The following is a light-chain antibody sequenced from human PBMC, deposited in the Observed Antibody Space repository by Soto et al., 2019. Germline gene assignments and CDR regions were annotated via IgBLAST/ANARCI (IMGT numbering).Light chain of an antibody. CDR3: QQRRVWPLT. CDR1: QSVSNY. Sequence: VLTQSPAILSLSPGERATLSCRASQSVSNYLAWYQQRPGQAPRLLIYDSSNRGTGIPARFSASGSGTDFTLTIRSLEPEDFAVYYCQQRRVWPLTFGGGTKVEIK. V-gene: IGKV3-11*01. CDR2: DSS. J-gene: IGKJ4*01.